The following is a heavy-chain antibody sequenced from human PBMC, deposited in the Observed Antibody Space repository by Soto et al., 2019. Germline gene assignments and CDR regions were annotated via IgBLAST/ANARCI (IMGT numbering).Heavy chain of an antibody. CDR3: TRGPRPSSIGTGAY. V-gene: IGHV3-74*03. CDR1: GFVFSVXX. D-gene: IGHD1-1*01. J-gene: IGHJ4*02. CDR2: ISDDGKNT. Sequence: EVQLEQSGGGLVQPGESLRLSCAASGFVFSVXXMHWVRQVPGKXXXWVARISDDGKNTTYADSVKGRFTITRDNAKDTLYLQMSNLRPEDTAVYYCTRGPRPSSIGTGAYWGRGTQVTVSS.